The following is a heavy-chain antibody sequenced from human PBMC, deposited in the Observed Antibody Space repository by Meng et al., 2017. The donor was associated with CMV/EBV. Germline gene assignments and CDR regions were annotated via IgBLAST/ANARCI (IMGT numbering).Heavy chain of an antibody. V-gene: IGHV3-23*01. D-gene: IGHD6-19*01. CDR2: ISGSGGST. J-gene: IGHJ6*02. Sequence: GESLKISCAASGFTFSSYAMSWVRQAPGKGLEWVSAISGSGGSTYYADSVKGRFTISRDNSKNTLYLQMNSLRAEDTAVYYCAKRSQWLLGLYYYYGLDVWGQGTTVTVSS. CDR1: GFTFSSYA. CDR3: AKRSQWLLGLYYYYGLDV.